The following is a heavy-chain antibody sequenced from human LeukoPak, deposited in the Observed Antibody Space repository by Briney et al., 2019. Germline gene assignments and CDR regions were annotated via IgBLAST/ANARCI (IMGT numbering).Heavy chain of an antibody. CDR2: MYSSGNT. CDR3: ARNGRTSARLYFDY. V-gene: IGHV3-66*01. D-gene: IGHD6-6*01. J-gene: IGHJ4*02. CDR1: GFTVSNNY. Sequence: GGSLRLSCAASGFTVSNNYMSWVRQAPGKGLEWVSVMYSSGNTYYTDSVKDRFTISRDSSKNTVYLQMNSLRAEDTAVYYCARNGRTSARLYFDYWGQGTLVTVSS.